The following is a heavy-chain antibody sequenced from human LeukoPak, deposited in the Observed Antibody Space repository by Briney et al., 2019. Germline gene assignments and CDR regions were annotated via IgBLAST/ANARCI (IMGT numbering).Heavy chain of an antibody. V-gene: IGHV4-34*01. D-gene: IGHD5-18*01. CDR1: GGSFSGYS. J-gene: IGHJ4*02. CDR3: ARLVWDTTMADGDIDS. CDR2: INHSGST. Sequence: SETLSLTCAVYGGSFSGYSWSWIRQPPGKGLEWIGEINHSGSTNYNPSLKSRVTISVDTSKKQFSLKLSSVTAADTAMYYCARLVWDTTMADGDIDSWGQGTLLIVSS.